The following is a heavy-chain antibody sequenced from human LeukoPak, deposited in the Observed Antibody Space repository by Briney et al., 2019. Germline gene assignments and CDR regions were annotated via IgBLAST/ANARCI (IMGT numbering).Heavy chain of an antibody. V-gene: IGHV4-34*01. CDR1: GGSFSGYY. D-gene: IGHD3-10*01. Sequence: PSETLSLTCAVYGGSFSGYYWSWIRQPPGKGLEWIGEINHSGSTNYNPSLKSRVTISVDTSKNQFSPKLSSVTAADTAVYYCARGVYYGSGSYLYYYYYYGMDVWGQGTTVTVSS. CDR3: ARGVYYGSGSYLYYYYYYGMDV. J-gene: IGHJ6*02. CDR2: INHSGST.